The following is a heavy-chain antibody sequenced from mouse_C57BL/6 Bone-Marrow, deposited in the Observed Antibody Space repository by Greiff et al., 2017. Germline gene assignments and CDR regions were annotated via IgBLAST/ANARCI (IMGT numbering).Heavy chain of an antibody. CDR2: ICNGGGT. V-gene: IGHV2-9-1*01. CDR3: ARTYYFDY. CDR1: GFSLTSYA. Sequence: VKLEQSGPGLVAPSQSLSITCTVSGFSLTSYAISWVRQPPGKGLEWLGVICNGGGTNYNSALKSRLSISKDNSKSQVCLKMNSLQTDDTARYYCARTYYFDYWGQGTTLTVSS. J-gene: IGHJ2*01.